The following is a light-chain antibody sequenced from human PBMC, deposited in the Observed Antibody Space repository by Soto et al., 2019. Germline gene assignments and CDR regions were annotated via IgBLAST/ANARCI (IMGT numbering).Light chain of an antibody. CDR1: QSVSSTY. CDR2: GAS. CDR3: QQYGSSLPWT. Sequence: VLTQSPGTLSLSPGERATLSCRASQSVSSTYLAWYQQKPGQAPRLLIYGASSRAIDIPDRFSGSGSGTDFTLTISRLEPEDFAVYYCQQYGSSLPWTFGQGTKV. V-gene: IGKV3-20*01. J-gene: IGKJ1*01.